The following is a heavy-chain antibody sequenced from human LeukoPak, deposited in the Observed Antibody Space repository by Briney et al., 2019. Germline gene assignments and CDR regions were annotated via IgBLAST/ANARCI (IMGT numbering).Heavy chain of an antibody. Sequence: SETLSLTCAVYGGSFSGYYWSWIRQPPGKGLEWIGEINHDRITNYNPSLKSRVTISVDTSKNQFSLKLSSVTAADTAVYFCARGHSSVVTAIPYYFDYWGQGTLVTVSS. V-gene: IGHV4-34*01. CDR2: INHDRIT. D-gene: IGHD2-21*02. J-gene: IGHJ4*02. CDR3: ARGHSSVVTAIPYYFDY. CDR1: GGSFSGYY.